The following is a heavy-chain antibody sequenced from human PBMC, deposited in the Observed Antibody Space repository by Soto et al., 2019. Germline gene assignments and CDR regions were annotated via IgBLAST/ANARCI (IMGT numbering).Heavy chain of an antibody. CDR2: ISGSGSNT. D-gene: IGHD1-1*01. Sequence: GGSLRLSCEASGLTVTSHAMSWVRQAPGKGLEWVSGISGSGSNTYYADSVKGRFTISKDNSRNTLFLQMNSLRAEDTAVYYCAKDVESIYWYSDLWGRGTLVTVSS. CDR3: AKDVESIYWYSDL. CDR1: GLTVTSHA. J-gene: IGHJ2*01. V-gene: IGHV3-23*01.